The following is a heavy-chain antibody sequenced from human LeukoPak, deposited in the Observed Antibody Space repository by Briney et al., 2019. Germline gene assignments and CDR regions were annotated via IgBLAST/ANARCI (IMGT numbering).Heavy chain of an antibody. Sequence: PGGSLRLSCAASGFTFSSYGMHWVRQAPGQGLEWVAVISYEGSNKYYADSVKGRFTISRDNSKNTLYLQMNSLRAEDTAVYCCAKDVDYGDYSRGAILNYYGMDVWGQGTTVTVSS. J-gene: IGHJ6*02. CDR2: ISYEGSNK. CDR1: GFTFSSYG. CDR3: AKDVDYGDYSRGAILNYYGMDV. D-gene: IGHD4-17*01. V-gene: IGHV3-30*18.